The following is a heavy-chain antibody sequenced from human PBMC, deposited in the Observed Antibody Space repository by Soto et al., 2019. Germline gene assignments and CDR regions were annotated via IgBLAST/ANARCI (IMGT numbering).Heavy chain of an antibody. CDR1: GFTFSSDS. V-gene: IGHV3-48*02. CDR2: ISSASSTI. J-gene: IGHJ2*01. Sequence: EVQLVESGGALVQPGGSLRLSCAASGFTFSSDSMNWVRQAPGKGLEWLSYISSASSTIYYADSVKGRFTISRENGKNSLYVTMDNLTDEDKAVYYCARAAVTTVRGVIVNWYFGLWGRGTLVTVSS. CDR3: ARAAVTTVRGVIVNWYFGL. D-gene: IGHD3-10*01.